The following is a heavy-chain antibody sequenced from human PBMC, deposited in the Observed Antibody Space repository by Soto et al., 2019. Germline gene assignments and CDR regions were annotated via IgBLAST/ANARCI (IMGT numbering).Heavy chain of an antibody. D-gene: IGHD3-10*01. V-gene: IGHV3-30*18. CDR3: AKDGRIRDGSGALGY. CDR1: GFTFSSYG. CDR2: ISYDGSNK. Sequence: QVQLVESGGGVVQPGRSLRLSCAASGFTFSSYGMHWVRQAPGKGLEWVAVISYDGSNKYYADSVKGRFTISRDNSKNTLYLQMNSLRAEDTAVYYCAKDGRIRDGSGALGYWGQGTLVTVSS. J-gene: IGHJ4*02.